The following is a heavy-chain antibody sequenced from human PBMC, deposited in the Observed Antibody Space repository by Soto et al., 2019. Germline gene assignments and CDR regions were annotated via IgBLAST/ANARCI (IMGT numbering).Heavy chain of an antibody. CDR1: GFTFSSYA. J-gene: IGHJ6*03. D-gene: IGHD4-17*01. Sequence: PGGSLRLSCAASGFTFSSYAMSWVRQAPGKGLEWVSAISGSGGSTYYADSVKGRFTISRDNSKNTLYLQMNSLRAEDTAVYYCAKVFVEGGHDYGDNNVLRYYYYMDVWGKGTTVTVSS. CDR2: ISGSGGST. V-gene: IGHV3-23*01. CDR3: AKVFVEGGHDYGDNNVLRYYYYMDV.